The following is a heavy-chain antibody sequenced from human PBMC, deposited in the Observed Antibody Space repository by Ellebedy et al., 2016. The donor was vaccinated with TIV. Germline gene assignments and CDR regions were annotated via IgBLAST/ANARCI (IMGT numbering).Heavy chain of an antibody. CDR2: IDWDNNK. J-gene: IGHJ5*02. CDR3: ARKFYGDYANWIDP. CDR1: GFSLTTSGMS. Sequence: SGPTLVXPTQTLTLTCTFSGFSLTTSGMSVTWIRQPPGKALEWLALIDWDNNKYYSPSLETRLTISKDTSKNQVVLTMTNMEPLDTATYYCARKFYGDYANWIDPWGQGTLVTVSS. D-gene: IGHD4-17*01. V-gene: IGHV2-70*13.